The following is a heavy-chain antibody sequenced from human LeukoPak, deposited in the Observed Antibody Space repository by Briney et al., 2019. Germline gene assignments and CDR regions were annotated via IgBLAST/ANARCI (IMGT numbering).Heavy chain of an antibody. CDR1: GGSINSYY. D-gene: IGHD6-13*01. Sequence: PSETLSLTCIVSGGSINSYYWSWIRQPPGKGLEWIGYVYYSGSTSYNPSLKSRVTISVDTSKNQFSLKLSSMTAADTAVYYCARHPYSSRWFDYWGQGTLVTVSS. CDR3: ARHPYSSRWFDY. J-gene: IGHJ4*02. CDR2: VYYSGST. V-gene: IGHV4-59*01.